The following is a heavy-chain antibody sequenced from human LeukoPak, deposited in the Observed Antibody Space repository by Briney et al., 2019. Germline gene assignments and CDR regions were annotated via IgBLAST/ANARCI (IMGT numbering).Heavy chain of an antibody. D-gene: IGHD2-21*02. CDR1: GFTFGDYG. CDR3: SRNGDHNPGDY. V-gene: IGHV3-49*03. Sequence: GGSLRLSCTASGFTFGDYGVSWFRQAPGKGLEWVGFIRSKAYGGATEYAASVKGRFTISRDDSQSVADLQMNNLKTADTAVYYCSRNGDHNPGDYWGQGTLVTVSS. CDR2: IRSKAYGGAT. J-gene: IGHJ4*02.